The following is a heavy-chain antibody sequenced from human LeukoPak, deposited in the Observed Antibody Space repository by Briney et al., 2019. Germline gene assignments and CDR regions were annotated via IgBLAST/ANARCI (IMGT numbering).Heavy chain of an antibody. Sequence: SETLSLTCTVSGASISSYYWSWIRQPPGKGLEWIGYIFHSGSTNYNPSLKSRVTISVDTSKNQLSLKLSSVTAADTAVYYCARGAPGGNHYGDYWGQGTLVTVSS. CDR3: ARGAPGGNHYGDY. V-gene: IGHV4-59*01. CDR1: GASISSYY. J-gene: IGHJ4*02. CDR2: IFHSGST.